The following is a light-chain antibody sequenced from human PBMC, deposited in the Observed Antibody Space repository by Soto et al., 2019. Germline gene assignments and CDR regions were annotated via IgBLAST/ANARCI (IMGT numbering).Light chain of an antibody. CDR2: AVN. Sequence: QSALTQPRSVSGSPGKSVTISCTGTSSDVGGYNYVSWYQQHPGKAPKLMIYAVNARPSGVPDRFSGSKSGNTASLTISGLQAEDEADYYCCSYAGSYTYVFGTGTKLTVL. J-gene: IGLJ1*01. V-gene: IGLV2-11*01. CDR1: SSDVGGYNY. CDR3: CSYAGSYTYV.